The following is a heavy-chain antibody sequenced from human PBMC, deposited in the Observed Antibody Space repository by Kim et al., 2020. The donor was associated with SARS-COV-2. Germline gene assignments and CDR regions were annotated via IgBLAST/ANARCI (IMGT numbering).Heavy chain of an antibody. CDR2: IYHNGNT. D-gene: IGHD2-2*01. CDR1: GDSISSSNW. Sequence: SETLSLTCDVSGDSISSSNWWSWVRQPPEKGLEWIGEIYHNGNTNYNPSLKSRVTISVDKSKNQFSLKLSSVTAADTAVYYCAHKPVGRALDYWGQGTLVTVSS. CDR3: AHKPVGRALDY. V-gene: IGHV4-4*02. J-gene: IGHJ4*02.